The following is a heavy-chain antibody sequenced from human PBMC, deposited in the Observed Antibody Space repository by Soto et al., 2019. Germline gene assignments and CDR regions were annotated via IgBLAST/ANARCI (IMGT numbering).Heavy chain of an antibody. CDR2: ISGSGGST. V-gene: IGHV3-23*01. D-gene: IGHD3-10*01. J-gene: IGHJ4*02. CDR1: GFTFSSYA. Sequence: EVQLLESGGGLVQPGGSLRLSCAASGFTFSSYAMSWVRQAPGKGLEWVSAISGSGGSTYYADSVKGGFTISRDNSKNPLYLQMNSLRAEDTAVYYCAKLKGWFGEIDYWGQGTLVIVSS. CDR3: AKLKGWFGEIDY.